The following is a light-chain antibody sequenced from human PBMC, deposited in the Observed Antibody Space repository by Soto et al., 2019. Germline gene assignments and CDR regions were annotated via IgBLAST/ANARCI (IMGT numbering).Light chain of an antibody. Sequence: DVVMTQSPLSLSVTLGQPASISCRSSESLIHTDGNTHLNWFQQRPGQSPRRLIFRVSKRDSGVPDRFSGSGSDTDFTLKISRVEAEDVAVYYCMQATHWPGTFGQGTKVEIK. J-gene: IGKJ1*01. CDR1: ESLIHTDGNTH. CDR3: MQATHWPGT. CDR2: RVS. V-gene: IGKV2-30*02.